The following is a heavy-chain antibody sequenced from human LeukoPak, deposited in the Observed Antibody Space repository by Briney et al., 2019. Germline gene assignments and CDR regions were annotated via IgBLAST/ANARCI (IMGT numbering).Heavy chain of an antibody. CDR3: VRDPQGTAAPTTNHNWFDP. J-gene: IGHJ5*02. CDR2: ISSSSSTI. CDR1: GFTFSSYS. Sequence: GGSLRLSCAASGFTFSSYSMNWVRQAPGKGLEWVSYISSSSSTIYYADSVKGRFTISRDNAKNSLYLQMNSLRAEDTAVYYCVRDPQGTAAPTTNHNWFDPWGQGTLVTVSS. D-gene: IGHD6-13*01. V-gene: IGHV3-48*01.